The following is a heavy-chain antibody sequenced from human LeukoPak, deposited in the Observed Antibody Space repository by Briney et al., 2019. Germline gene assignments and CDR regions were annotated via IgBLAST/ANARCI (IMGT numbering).Heavy chain of an antibody. CDR2: INPSGGST. CDR1: GYTFTSYY. V-gene: IGHV1-46*01. Sequence: ASVKVSCKASGYTFTSYYMHLMRLHPGQWLECMGTINPSGGSTSYAQKFQGRVTMTRDTSTSTVYMELSSLRSEDTAVYYCAKDLARRGLYSSSSDYYYMDVWGKGTTVTVSS. CDR3: AKDLARRGLYSSSSDYYYMDV. J-gene: IGHJ6*03. D-gene: IGHD6-6*01.